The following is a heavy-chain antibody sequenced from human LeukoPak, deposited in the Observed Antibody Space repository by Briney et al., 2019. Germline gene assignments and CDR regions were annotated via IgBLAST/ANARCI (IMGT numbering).Heavy chain of an antibody. CDR3: ARDLAGHYYGSGSSFDY. D-gene: IGHD3-10*01. J-gene: IGHJ4*02. CDR2: ISWNSGSI. V-gene: IGHV3-9*01. Sequence: GGSLRLSCAASGFTFDDYAMHWVRQAPGKGLGWVSGISWNSGSIGYADSVKGRFTISRDNAKNSLYLQMNSLRAEDTALYYCARDLAGHYYGSGSSFDYWGQGTLVTVSS. CDR1: GFTFDDYA.